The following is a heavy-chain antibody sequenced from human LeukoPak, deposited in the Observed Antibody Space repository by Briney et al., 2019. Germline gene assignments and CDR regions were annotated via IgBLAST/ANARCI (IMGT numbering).Heavy chain of an antibody. J-gene: IGHJ4*02. D-gene: IGHD6-13*01. CDR3: ARDIGISWSDY. CDR1: GFTVSNNY. Sequence: GGSLRLSCAASGFTVSNNYMSWVRQAPGKGLEWVSVIYSGGTTNYADSVKGRFTISRDNSKNTLYLQMNSLRVEDTAVYYCARDIGISWSDYWGQGTLVTVSS. V-gene: IGHV3-53*01. CDR2: IYSGGTT.